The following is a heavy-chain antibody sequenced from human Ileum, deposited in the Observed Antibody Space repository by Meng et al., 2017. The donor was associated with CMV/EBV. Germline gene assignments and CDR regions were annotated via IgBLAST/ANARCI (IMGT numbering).Heavy chain of an antibody. V-gene: IGHV2-5*02. J-gene: IGHJ4*02. CDR3: AQTSTGNIPFSYLFDY. D-gene: IGHD3-10*01. Sequence: QNPLKESGPTLVKPTQTLTLTCTFSGFSLTTTGVGVGWIRQPPGKALEWLAIIYWDGDRRYNPSLRSRLTIMKDTSGNQVVLKMADMDPVDTATYYCAQTSTGNIPFSYLFDYWGQGALVTVSS. CDR2: IYWDGDR. CDR1: GFSLTTTGVG.